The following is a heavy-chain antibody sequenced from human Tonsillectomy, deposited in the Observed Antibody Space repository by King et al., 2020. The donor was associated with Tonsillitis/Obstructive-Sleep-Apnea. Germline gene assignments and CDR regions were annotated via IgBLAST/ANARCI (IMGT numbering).Heavy chain of an antibody. CDR1: GGSFSDYF. D-gene: IGHD3-3*01. CDR2: INHSGST. Sequence: VQLQQWGAGLLKPSETLSLTFAVYGGSFSDYFWSWIRQPPGKGLEWFGEINHSGSTNYNPSLKRRVTISVHTSKNQFSLKLTSVTAADTAVYFCARGREAFWNWGQGTLVTVSS. V-gene: IGHV4-34*01. CDR3: ARGREAFWN. J-gene: IGHJ4*02.